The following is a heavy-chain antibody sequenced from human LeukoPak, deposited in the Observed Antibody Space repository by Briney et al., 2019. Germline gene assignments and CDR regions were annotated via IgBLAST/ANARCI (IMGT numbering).Heavy chain of an antibody. Sequence: PSETLSLTCTVSGGSISSSSYYWRWIRQPPGKGLEWIVYIYYSGSTNYNPSLKSRVTISVDTSKNQFSLKLSSVTAADTAVYYCATDLRIFGVAPTRAAFDIWGQGTMVTVSS. CDR1: GGSISSSSYY. D-gene: IGHD3-3*01. CDR3: ATDLRIFGVAPTRAAFDI. V-gene: IGHV4-61*01. J-gene: IGHJ3*02. CDR2: IYYSGST.